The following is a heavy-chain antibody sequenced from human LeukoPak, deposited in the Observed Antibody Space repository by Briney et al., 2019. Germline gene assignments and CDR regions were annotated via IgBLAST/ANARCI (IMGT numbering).Heavy chain of an antibody. Sequence: ASVKVSCKASGYTFTSYGISWVRQAPGQGLEWMGWISAYNGNTNYAQKLQGRVTMTTDTSTSTAYMELRSLRSDDTAVYYCARDTYSGSQGAYYYYGMDVWGQGTTVTVSS. V-gene: IGHV1-18*01. J-gene: IGHJ6*02. CDR1: GYTFTSYG. D-gene: IGHD1-26*01. CDR3: ARDTYSGSQGAYYYYGMDV. CDR2: ISAYNGNT.